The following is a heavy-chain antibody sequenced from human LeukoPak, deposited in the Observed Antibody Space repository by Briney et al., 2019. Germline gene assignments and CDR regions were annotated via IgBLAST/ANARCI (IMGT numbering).Heavy chain of an antibody. J-gene: IGHJ5*02. V-gene: IGHV4-61*02. CDR2: IYTSGST. CDR3: ARLNKPGWFDP. D-gene: IGHD1-14*01. CDR1: GGSSSSGSYY. Sequence: PSETLSLTCTVSGGSSSSGSYYWSWIRQPAGKGLEWIGRIYTSGSTNYNPSLKSRVTISVDTSKNQFSLKLTSVTAADTAVYYCARLNKPGWFDPWGQGTLVTVSS.